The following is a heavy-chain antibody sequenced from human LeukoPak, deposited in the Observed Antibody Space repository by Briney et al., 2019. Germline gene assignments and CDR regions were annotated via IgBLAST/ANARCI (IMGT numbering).Heavy chain of an antibody. CDR3: ARDVEGGDFCFDL. D-gene: IGHD2-21*02. V-gene: IGHV1-69*13. CDR1: GGTFSSYA. J-gene: IGHJ2*01. Sequence: SVKVSCKASGGTFSSYAISWVRQAPGQGLECMGGIIPIFGTANYAQKFQGRVTITADESTSTAYMELSSLRSEDTAVYYCARDVEGGDFCFDLWGRGTLVTVSS. CDR2: IIPIFGTA.